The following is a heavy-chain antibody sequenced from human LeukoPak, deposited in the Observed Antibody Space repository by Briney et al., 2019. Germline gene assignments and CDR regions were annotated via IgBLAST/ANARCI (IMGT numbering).Heavy chain of an antibody. CDR3: ARDALPGGDLDY. CDR1: GGSISSSSYY. V-gene: IGHV4-39*07. J-gene: IGHJ4*02. D-gene: IGHD3-16*01. CDR2: INYSGST. Sequence: SETLSLTCTVSGGSISSSSYYWGWIRQPPGKGLEWIGSINYSGSTYYNPSLKSRVTISVDTSKNQFSLRLNSVTAADTAVYYCARDALPGGDLDYWGQGTLVTVSS.